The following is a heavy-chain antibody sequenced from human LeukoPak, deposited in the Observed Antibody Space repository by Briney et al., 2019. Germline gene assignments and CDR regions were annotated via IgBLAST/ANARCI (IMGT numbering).Heavy chain of an antibody. D-gene: IGHD3-10*01. CDR2: TYTSGST. J-gene: IGHJ5*02. CDR1: GGSISSYY. V-gene: IGHV4-4*07. CDR3: ARARSYGSGSNWFDP. Sequence: SETLSLTCTVSGGSISSYYWSWIRQPAGKGLEWIGRTYTSGSTNYNPSLKSRVTMSVDTSKNQFSLKLSSVTAADTVVYYCARARSYGSGSNWFDPWGQGTLVTVSS.